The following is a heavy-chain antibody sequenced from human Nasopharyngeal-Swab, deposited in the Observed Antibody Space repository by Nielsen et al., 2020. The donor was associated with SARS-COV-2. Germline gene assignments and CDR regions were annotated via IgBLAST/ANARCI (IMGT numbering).Heavy chain of an antibody. CDR3: ARRYSGYEDYFDY. V-gene: IGHV3-53*04. CDR2: IYSGGST. D-gene: IGHD5-12*01. CDR1: GFTVSSNY. Sequence: GESLKISCAASGFTVSSNYMSWVRQAPGKGLEWISVIYSGGSTYYADSVKGRFTISRHNSKNTLYLQMNSLRAEDTAVYYCARRYSGYEDYFDYWGQGTLVTVSS. J-gene: IGHJ4*02.